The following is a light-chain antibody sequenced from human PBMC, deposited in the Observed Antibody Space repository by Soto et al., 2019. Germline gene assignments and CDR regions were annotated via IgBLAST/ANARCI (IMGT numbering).Light chain of an antibody. CDR1: SSDVGGYNY. V-gene: IGLV2-14*03. CDR3: SSYTCSSTYV. Sequence: QSALTQPASVSGSPGQSITISCTGTSSDVGGYNYVSWYQQHPGKVPKLMIYDVSNRPSGVSNRFSGSKSGNTASLTISGLQAEDAADYYCSSYTCSSTYVFGIGTKLTVL. CDR2: DVS. J-gene: IGLJ1*01.